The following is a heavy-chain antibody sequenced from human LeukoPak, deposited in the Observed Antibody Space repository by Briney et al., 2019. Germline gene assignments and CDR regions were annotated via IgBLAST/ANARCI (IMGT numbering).Heavy chain of an antibody. D-gene: IGHD3-10*01. V-gene: IGHV4-34*01. CDR1: GGSFSGYY. Sequence: SETLSLTCAVYGGSFSGYYWSWIRQPPGKGLEWIGEINHSGSTNYNPSLKSRVTISVDTSKNQFSLKLSSVTAADTAVYYCARASGGSGSTAFDIWGQGTMVTVSS. CDR2: INHSGST. J-gene: IGHJ3*02. CDR3: ARASGGSGSTAFDI.